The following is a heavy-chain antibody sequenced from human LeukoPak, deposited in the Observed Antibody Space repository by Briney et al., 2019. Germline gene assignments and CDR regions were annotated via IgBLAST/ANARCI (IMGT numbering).Heavy chain of an antibody. CDR2: ITASGDST. Sequence: GGSLRLSCAGSGFPFSSYPISWVRQPPGKGLEWVSAITASGDSTYSADSVKGRFTISRDNSRNTLFLEMSSLRAEDTAVYYCGYDSSGYYVSYWGQGTLVTVSS. CDR1: GFPFSSYP. D-gene: IGHD3-22*01. J-gene: IGHJ4*02. V-gene: IGHV3-23*01. CDR3: GYDSSGYYVSY.